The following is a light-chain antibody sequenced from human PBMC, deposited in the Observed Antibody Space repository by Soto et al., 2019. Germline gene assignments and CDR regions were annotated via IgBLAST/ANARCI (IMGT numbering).Light chain of an antibody. J-gene: IGLJ2*01. CDR1: NIGSKS. CDR3: HVWDSSSDPVV. Sequence: SYELTQPPSVSVAPGKTARITCGGNNIGSKSVHWYQQKPGQAPVLVIYYDSDRPSGIPERFSGSNSGNTATLTISRVEAGDEGDYYSHVWDSSSDPVVFGGGTKLTVL. V-gene: IGLV3-21*04. CDR2: YDS.